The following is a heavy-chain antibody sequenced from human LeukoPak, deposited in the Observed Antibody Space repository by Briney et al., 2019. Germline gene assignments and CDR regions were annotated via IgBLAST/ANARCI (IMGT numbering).Heavy chain of an antibody. J-gene: IGHJ4*02. CDR3: ARSGGSMIVVVNDY. CDR2: ISAYNGNT. Sequence: GASVKVSCKASGYTFTIYGISWVRQAPGQGLEWMGWISAYNGNTNYAQKLQGRVTMTTDTSTSTAYMELRSLRSDDTAVYYCARSGGSMIVVVNDYWGQGTLVTVSS. CDR1: GYTFTIYG. D-gene: IGHD3-22*01. V-gene: IGHV1-18*01.